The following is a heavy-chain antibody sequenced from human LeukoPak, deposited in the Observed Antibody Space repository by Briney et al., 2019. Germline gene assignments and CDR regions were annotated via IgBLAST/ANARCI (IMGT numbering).Heavy chain of an antibody. V-gene: IGHV4-4*07. D-gene: IGHD4-23*01. CDR3: ARDDYGGNSFGYNWFDP. J-gene: IGHJ5*02. CDR1: GGSISSYY. CDR2: ISTSGST. Sequence: SETLSLTCTVSGGSISSYYWSWIRQPAGEGLEWIGRISTSGSTNNNPSLKSRVTMSADTSKNQCSLKLSSVTAADTAVYYCARDDYGGNSFGYNWFDPWGQGTLVTVSS.